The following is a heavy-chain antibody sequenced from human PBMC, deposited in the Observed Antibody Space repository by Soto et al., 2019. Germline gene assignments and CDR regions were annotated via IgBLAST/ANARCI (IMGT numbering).Heavy chain of an antibody. D-gene: IGHD3-9*01. CDR2: ISWDGGST. CDR3: AKAPYDILTGYYRAYFDY. J-gene: IGHJ4*02. V-gene: IGHV3-43*01. CDR1: GFTFDDYT. Sequence: GGSLRLSCAASGFTFDDYTMHWVRQAPGKGLEWVSLISWDGGSTYYADSVKGRFTISRDNSKNSLYLQMNSLRTEDTALYYCAKAPYDILTGYYRAYFDYWGQGTLVTVSS.